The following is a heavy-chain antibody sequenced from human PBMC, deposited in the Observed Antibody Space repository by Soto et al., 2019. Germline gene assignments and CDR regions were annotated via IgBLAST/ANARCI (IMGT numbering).Heavy chain of an antibody. V-gene: IGHV3-30*18. J-gene: IGHJ6*02. D-gene: IGHD6-13*01. Sequence: QVQLVESGGGVVQPGRSLRLSCAASGFTFSSYGMHWVRQAPGKGLEWVAVISYDGSNKYYADSVKGRFTISRDNSKNPLYLQMNRLRAEDTAVYYCAKDLYSSSWYIYSGMDVWGQGSTVTVSS. CDR1: GFTFSSYG. CDR3: AKDLYSSSWYIYSGMDV. CDR2: ISYDGSNK.